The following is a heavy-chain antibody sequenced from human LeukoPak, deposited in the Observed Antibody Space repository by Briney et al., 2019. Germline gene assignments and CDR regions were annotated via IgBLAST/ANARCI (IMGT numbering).Heavy chain of an antibody. CDR2: IYSGGST. V-gene: IGHV3-53*01. CDR1: GFTVSSNY. D-gene: IGHD3-22*01. J-gene: IGHJ4*02. CDR3: ARVSYYDSSGYYFLSYVDY. Sequence: GGSLRLSCAASGFTVSSNYMSWVRQDPGKGLEWVSVIYSGGSTYYADSVRGRFTISRDNSKNTLYLQMNSLGAEDTAVYYCARVSYYDSSGYYFLSYVDYWGQGTLVTVSS.